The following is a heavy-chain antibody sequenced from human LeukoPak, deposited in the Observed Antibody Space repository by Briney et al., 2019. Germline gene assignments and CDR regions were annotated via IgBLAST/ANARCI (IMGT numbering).Heavy chain of an antibody. Sequence: QTGGSLRLSCAASGFTVSSNYMSWVRQAPGKGLEWVSVIYSGGITYYTDSVKGRFTISRDNSKNMLYLQMNSLRAEDTAVYYCARGGKSGYYYGYWGQGTLVTVSS. V-gene: IGHV3-53*01. CDR3: ARGGKSGYYYGY. CDR1: GFTVSSNY. J-gene: IGHJ4*02. D-gene: IGHD3-16*01. CDR2: IYSGGIT.